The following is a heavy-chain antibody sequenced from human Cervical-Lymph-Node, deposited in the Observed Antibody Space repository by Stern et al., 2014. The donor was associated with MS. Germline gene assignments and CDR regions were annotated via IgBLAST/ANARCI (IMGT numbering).Heavy chain of an antibody. CDR2: ISSSTNYI. Sequence: EVLLVESAGDLVKPGGSLRISCAASGFTFSSYSMNWVRQAPGKGLECVSSISSSTNYIHYADAVKGRFTISRDNAKNSLFLQMNSLRAEDTAVYYCARNSGLFDYWGQGTLVTVSS. CDR1: GFTFSSYS. V-gene: IGHV3-21*01. CDR3: ARNSGLFDY. D-gene: IGHD3-10*01. J-gene: IGHJ4*02.